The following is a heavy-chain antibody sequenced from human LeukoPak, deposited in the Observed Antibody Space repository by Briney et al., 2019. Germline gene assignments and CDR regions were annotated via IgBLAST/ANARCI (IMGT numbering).Heavy chain of an antibody. CDR3: ARGVSDGSTTFDY. Sequence: PGGSLRLSCAASGFTVSSNYMSWVRQAPGKGLEWVSVIYSGGSTYYADSVKGRSTISRDNSKNTLYLQMNSLRAEDTAVYYCARGVSDGSTTFDYWGQGTLVTVSS. J-gene: IGHJ4*02. CDR1: GFTVSSNY. CDR2: IYSGGST. D-gene: IGHD5-24*01. V-gene: IGHV3-53*01.